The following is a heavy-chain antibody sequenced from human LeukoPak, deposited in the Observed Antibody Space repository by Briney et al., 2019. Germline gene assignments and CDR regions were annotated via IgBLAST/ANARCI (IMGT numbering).Heavy chain of an antibody. Sequence: PSETLSLTRTVSGGSISSYYWSWIRQPPGKGLEWIGYIYYSGSTNYNPSLKSRVTISVDTSKNQFSLKLSSVTAADTAVYYCARYYYDSSGYYYVDAFDIWGQGTMVTVSS. J-gene: IGHJ3*02. CDR3: ARYYYDSSGYYYVDAFDI. CDR1: GGSISSYY. D-gene: IGHD3-22*01. CDR2: IYYSGST. V-gene: IGHV4-59*01.